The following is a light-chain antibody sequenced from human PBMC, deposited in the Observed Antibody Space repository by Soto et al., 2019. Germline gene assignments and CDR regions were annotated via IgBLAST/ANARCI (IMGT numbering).Light chain of an antibody. CDR2: GSS. V-gene: IGLV1-40*01. Sequence: QSVLTQPPSVSGAPVQRVTISCTGSSSNIGAGYDVHWYQQRPGTAPKLFIHGSSNRPSGVPDRFSGSKSGTSASLAITGLQAEDEADYSCQSYDSSLSGYVVFGGGTKLAVL. CDR3: QSYDSSLSGYVV. J-gene: IGLJ2*01. CDR1: SSNIGAGYD.